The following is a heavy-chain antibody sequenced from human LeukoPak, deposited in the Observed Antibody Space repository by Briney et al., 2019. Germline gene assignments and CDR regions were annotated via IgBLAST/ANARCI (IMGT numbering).Heavy chain of an antibody. D-gene: IGHD6-19*01. V-gene: IGHV1-8*01. J-gene: IGHJ4*02. CDR2: MNPNSGNT. CDR3: ARGLSGWYYFDY. Sequence: ASVKVSCKASVYTFTSYDINWVRQATGQGREWMGWMNPNSGNTGYTQKFQGRVTMTRSTSINTAYMEVSSLRSEDTAVYYCARGLSGWYYFDYWGQGTLVTVSS. CDR1: VYTFTSYD.